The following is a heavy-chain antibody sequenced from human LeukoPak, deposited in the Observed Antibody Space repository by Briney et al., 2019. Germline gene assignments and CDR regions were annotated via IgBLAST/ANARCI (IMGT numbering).Heavy chain of an antibody. CDR1: GGSISSYY. CDR2: IYYSGST. CDR3: ARGIGGVPPDI. Sequence: TPSETLSLTRTVSGGSISSYYWSWIRQLPGKGLEWIGYIYYSGSTNYNPSLKSRVTISVDTSKNQFSLKLSSVTAADTAVYYCARGIGGVPPDIWGQGTMVTVSS. J-gene: IGHJ3*02. D-gene: IGHD2-15*01. V-gene: IGHV4-59*01.